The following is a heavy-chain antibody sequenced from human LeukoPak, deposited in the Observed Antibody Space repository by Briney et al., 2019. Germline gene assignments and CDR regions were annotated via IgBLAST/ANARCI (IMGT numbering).Heavy chain of an antibody. CDR2: ISGSGGST. J-gene: IGHJ4*02. Sequence: GGSLRFSCEASGFTFSIYAMSWVRQAPGKGLEWVSAISGSGGSTYYADSVKGRFTISRDNSKNTLYLQMNSLRAEDTAVYYCAKGDVLLWFGELPEDYWGQGTLVTVSS. CDR3: AKGDVLLWFGELPEDY. CDR1: GFTFSIYA. D-gene: IGHD3-10*01. V-gene: IGHV3-23*01.